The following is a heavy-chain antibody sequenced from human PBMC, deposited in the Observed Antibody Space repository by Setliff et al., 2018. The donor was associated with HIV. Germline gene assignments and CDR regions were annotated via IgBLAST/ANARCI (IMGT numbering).Heavy chain of an antibody. CDR1: GFTFSSYG. CDR3: AKDLGLREGSSPFDN. D-gene: IGHD3-16*01. V-gene: IGHV3-30*02. J-gene: IGHJ4*02. Sequence: GGSLRLSCAASGFTFSSYGMHWVRQAPGKGLEWVTFIRYDGSDIHYADSVKGRFTISRDNSKNTLYLQMNSLRVEDAAVYYCAKDLGLREGSSPFDNWGQGTLVTVS. CDR2: IRYDGSDI.